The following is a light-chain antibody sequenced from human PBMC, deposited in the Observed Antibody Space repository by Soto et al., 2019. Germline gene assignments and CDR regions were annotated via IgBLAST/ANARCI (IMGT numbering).Light chain of an antibody. CDR3: QQSFSSPSIT. CDR2: AAS. J-gene: IGKJ5*01. Sequence: DIQMTQSPSTLPASVGDRVTITCRANQSISTWLAWYQQTPGKATKLLIYAASSLQSGVPSRFSGSGSGTDFTLTLSGLQPEDFANYYCQQSFSSPSITFGQGTRLEIK. CDR1: QSISTW. V-gene: IGKV1-39*01.